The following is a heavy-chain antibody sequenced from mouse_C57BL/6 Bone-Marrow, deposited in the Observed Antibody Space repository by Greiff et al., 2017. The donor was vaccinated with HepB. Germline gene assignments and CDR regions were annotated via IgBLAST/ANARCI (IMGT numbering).Heavy chain of an antibody. J-gene: IGHJ1*03. CDR1: GFSLTSYG. Sequence: VQGVESGPGLVQPSQSLSITCTVSGFSLTSYGVHWVRQSPGKGLEWLGVIWSGGSTDYNAAFISRLSISKDNSKSQVFFKMNSLQADDTAIYYCARGIYYGNYDWYFDVWGTGTTVTVSS. CDR2: IWSGGST. V-gene: IGHV2-2*01. D-gene: IGHD2-1*01. CDR3: ARGIYYGNYDWYFDV.